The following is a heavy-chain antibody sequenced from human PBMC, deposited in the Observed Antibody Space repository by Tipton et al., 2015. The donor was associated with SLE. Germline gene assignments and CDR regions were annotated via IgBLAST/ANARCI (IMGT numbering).Heavy chain of an antibody. CDR1: GYTFTGYY. D-gene: IGHD2-2*01. Sequence: QLVQSGAEVKKPGESLKISCKGSGYTFTGYYMHWVRQAPGQGLEWMGWINPNSGGTKYAQKFQGRVTMTRDTSISTAYMELSRLRSDDTAVYYCARYCSSTSCPGGMDVWGQGTTVTVSS. CDR2: INPNSGGT. J-gene: IGHJ6*02. CDR3: ARYCSSTSCPGGMDV. V-gene: IGHV1-2*02.